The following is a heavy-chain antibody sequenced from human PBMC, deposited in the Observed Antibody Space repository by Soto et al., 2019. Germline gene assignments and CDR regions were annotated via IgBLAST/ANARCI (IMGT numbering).Heavy chain of an antibody. J-gene: IGHJ5*02. CDR1: GFTFTNSA. Sequence: QMQLVQSGPEVKKPGTSVKVSCKASGFTFTNSAVQWVRQARGQRLEWIGWIVVGSGNTNYAQKFQERVTITRDMSTNTAYMELDSLRSEDTAVYYCATLLTSGWYPNWFDPWGGGTLITVSS. V-gene: IGHV1-58*01. D-gene: IGHD6-19*01. CDR2: IVVGSGNT. CDR3: ATLLTSGWYPNWFDP.